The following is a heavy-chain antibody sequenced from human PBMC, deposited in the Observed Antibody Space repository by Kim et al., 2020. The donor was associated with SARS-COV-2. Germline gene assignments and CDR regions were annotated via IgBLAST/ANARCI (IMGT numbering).Heavy chain of an antibody. J-gene: IGHJ6*02. V-gene: IGHV3-30*18. D-gene: IGHD2-2*01. CDR3: AKSIVVVPAAIYYYYGMDV. CDR1: GFTFSSYG. CDR2: ISYDGSNK. Sequence: GGSLRLSCAASGFTFSSYGMHWVRQAPGKGLEWVAVISYDGSNKYYADSVKGRFTISRDNSKNTLNLQMNSLRAEDTAVYYCAKSIVVVPAAIYYYYGMDVWGQGTTVNVSS.